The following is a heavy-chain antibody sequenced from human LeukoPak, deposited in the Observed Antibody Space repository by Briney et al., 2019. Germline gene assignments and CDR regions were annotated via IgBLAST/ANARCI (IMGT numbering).Heavy chain of an antibody. CDR3: ARDIVNGPFVISLES. CDR1: GFTFSSYW. V-gene: IGHV3-7*01. Sequence: GGSLRLSCSASGFTFSSYWMIWVRQAPGKGLEWVANINQVGSEQYYADSVKGRFTISRDNSKNSLYLQMNSLRTEDTAVYYCARDIVNGPFVISLESWGQGALVTVSS. D-gene: IGHD2-21*01. J-gene: IGHJ4*02. CDR2: INQVGSEQ.